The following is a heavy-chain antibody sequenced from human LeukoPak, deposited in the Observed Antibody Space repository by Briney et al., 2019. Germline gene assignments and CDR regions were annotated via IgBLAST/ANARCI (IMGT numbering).Heavy chain of an antibody. CDR2: VIPIFGTA. Sequence: SVTVSCKACGGRFSSYALRWVRPAPGQGLDWMGGVIPIFGTANYAQILQGRGTITRDKSTSKASMELSSLRSEDTGVDYCARDRSRGAVAGNHAFDLWGQGTMVTVSS. V-gene: IGHV1-69*05. D-gene: IGHD6-19*01. CDR1: GGRFSSYA. J-gene: IGHJ3*01. CDR3: ARDRSRGAVAGNHAFDL.